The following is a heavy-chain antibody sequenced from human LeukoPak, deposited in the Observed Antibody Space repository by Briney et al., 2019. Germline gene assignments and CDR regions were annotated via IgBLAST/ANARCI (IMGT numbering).Heavy chain of an antibody. CDR3: ARDTIFGVVTV. D-gene: IGHD3-3*01. Sequence: GASVKVSCKASHYTFTSYGVSWVRQAPGQGLEWMGWISAYNGNTNYAQKLQGRVTMTTDTSTSTAYMELRSLRSDDTAVYYCARDTIFGVVTVWGQGTLVTVSS. CDR1: HYTFTSYG. V-gene: IGHV1-18*01. J-gene: IGHJ4*02. CDR2: ISAYNGNT.